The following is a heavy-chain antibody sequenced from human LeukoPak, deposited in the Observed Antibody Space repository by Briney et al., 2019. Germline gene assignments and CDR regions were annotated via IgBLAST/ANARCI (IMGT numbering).Heavy chain of an antibody. CDR2: TYYRSKWYN. V-gene: IGHV6-1*01. D-gene: IGHD3-22*01. CDR3: ARGGHGIVVDYDYYYGMDV. CDR1: GDSVSSNSAA. J-gene: IGHJ6*02. Sequence: SQTLSLTCALSGDSVSSNSAAWNWIRQSPSRGLEWLGRTYYRSKWYNDYAVSVKSRITINPDTSKNQFSLQLNSVTPEDTAVYYCARGGHGIVVDYDYYYGMDVWGQGTTVTVSS.